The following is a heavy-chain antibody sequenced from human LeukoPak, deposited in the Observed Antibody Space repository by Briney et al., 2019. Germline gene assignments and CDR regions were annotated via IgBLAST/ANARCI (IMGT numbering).Heavy chain of an antibody. Sequence: GASVKVSCKASGGSFSSYAISWVRQAPGLGLEWMGGILPIVNTADYAQKFQGRVTITADESTSTAYMDLSSLRSEDTAVYYCARLTIGDYGDRESGFDYWGQGTLVTVSS. CDR1: GGSFSSYA. V-gene: IGHV1-69*01. CDR2: ILPIVNTA. J-gene: IGHJ4*02. D-gene: IGHD4-17*01. CDR3: ARLTIGDYGDRESGFDY.